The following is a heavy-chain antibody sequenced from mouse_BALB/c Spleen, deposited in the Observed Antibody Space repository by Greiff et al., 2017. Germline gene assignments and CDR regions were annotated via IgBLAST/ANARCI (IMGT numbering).Heavy chain of an antibody. J-gene: IGHJ4*01. CDR3: AKLRQLGLRYAMDY. V-gene: IGHV2-6-5*01. Sequence: VQLVESGPGLVAPSQSLSITCTVSGFSLTDYGVSWIRQPPGKGLEWLGVICGGGSTYYNSALKSRLSISKDNSKSQVFLKMNSLQTDDTAMYYCAKLRQLGLRYAMDYWGQGTSVTVSS. CDR2: ICGGGST. D-gene: IGHD3-2*01. CDR1: GFSLTDYG.